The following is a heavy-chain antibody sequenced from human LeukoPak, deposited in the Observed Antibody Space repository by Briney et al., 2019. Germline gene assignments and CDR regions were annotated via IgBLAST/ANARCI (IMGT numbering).Heavy chain of an antibody. Sequence: ASVKVSCKASGYTFTGYYMHWVRQAPGQGLEWMGRINTNSGGTNYAQKFQGRVTMTRDASISTAYMELSRLRSDDTAVYYCARVLAYCGGDCYSDGDNWFDPWGQGTLVTVSS. CDR1: GYTFTGYY. D-gene: IGHD2-21*02. J-gene: IGHJ5*02. CDR2: INTNSGGT. V-gene: IGHV1-2*06. CDR3: ARVLAYCGGDCYSDGDNWFDP.